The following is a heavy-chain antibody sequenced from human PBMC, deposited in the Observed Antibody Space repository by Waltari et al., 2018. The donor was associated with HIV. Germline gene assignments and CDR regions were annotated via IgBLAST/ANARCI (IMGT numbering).Heavy chain of an antibody. Sequence: EVHLVESGGGLVKPGGSLRVSCTVSGFTFINAWMSWVRQAPGKGLEWLGRIKSTNDGGTIDYAAPVKDRFTILRDDSKHTLYLEMSSLKIEDTGIYYCVTDAVAVPLDTAYWGQGTLVTVSS. CDR1: GFTFINAW. CDR2: IKSTNDGGTI. J-gene: IGHJ4*02. CDR3: VTDAVAVPLDTAY. V-gene: IGHV3-15*01. D-gene: IGHD2-21*01.